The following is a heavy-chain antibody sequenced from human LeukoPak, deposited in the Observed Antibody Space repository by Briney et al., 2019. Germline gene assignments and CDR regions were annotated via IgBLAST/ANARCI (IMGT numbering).Heavy chain of an antibody. CDR2: IIPIFGTA. V-gene: IGHV1-69*13. D-gene: IGHD3-10*01. CDR1: GGTFSSYA. J-gene: IGHJ5*02. CDR3: ARIYRKVQGVPNSVGNWFDP. Sequence: ASVNVSCKASGGTFSSYAISWVRQAPGQGLEWMGGIIPIFGTANYAQKFQGRVTITADESTSTAYMELSSLRSEDTAVYYCARIYRKVQGVPNSVGNWFDPWGQGTLVTVSS.